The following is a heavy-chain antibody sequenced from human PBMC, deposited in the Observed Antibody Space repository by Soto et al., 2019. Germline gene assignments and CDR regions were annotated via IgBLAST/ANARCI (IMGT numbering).Heavy chain of an antibody. J-gene: IGHJ4*02. Sequence: PSETLSVTCSVSGGSISRGDYVWTWIRQPPGKGLEWMGDIFHSGTTYYYPSLKGRLIISIEKSDNQFSPSLTSLTAADSAVYFCAREPYLPKARNDFGGQGSLVTVSS. CDR2: IFHSGTT. CDR3: AREPYLPKARNDF. V-gene: IGHV4-30-4*01. CDR1: GGSISRGDYV.